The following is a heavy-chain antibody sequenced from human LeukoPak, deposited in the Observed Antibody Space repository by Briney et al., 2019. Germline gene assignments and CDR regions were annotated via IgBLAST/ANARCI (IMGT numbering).Heavy chain of an antibody. J-gene: IGHJ3*02. CDR2: IRAYNGHT. V-gene: IGHV1-18*01. CDR1: AYTFTSYG. CDR3: SRGGRWELPRPYAFDI. Sequence: SVKASCKASAYTFTSYGITWARQAPGQGLEWMGWIRAYNGHTNYAQNLQGRVTMTTDTSTSTAYMELRSLRSDDTAVYYCSRGGRWELPRPYAFDIWGQGTMVTVSS. D-gene: IGHD1-26*01.